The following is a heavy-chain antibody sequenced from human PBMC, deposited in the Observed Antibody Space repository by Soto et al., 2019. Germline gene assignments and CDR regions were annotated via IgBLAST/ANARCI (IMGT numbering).Heavy chain of an antibody. D-gene: IGHD3-22*01. Sequence: SETLSLTCTVSGDSISSNYWSWIRQHPGKGLEWIGYIYYSGSTYYNPSLKSRVTISVDTSKNQFSLKLSSVTAADTAVYYCARDSSMPGYYYSSGYFAPDAYYYYYGMDVWGQGTTVTVSS. CDR3: ARDSSMPGYYYSSGYFAPDAYYYYYGMDV. CDR2: IYYSGST. J-gene: IGHJ6*02. V-gene: IGHV4-59*06. CDR1: GDSISSNY.